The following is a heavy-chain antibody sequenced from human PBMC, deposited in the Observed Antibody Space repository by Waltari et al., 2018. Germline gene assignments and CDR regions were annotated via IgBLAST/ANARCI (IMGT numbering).Heavy chain of an antibody. V-gene: IGHV1-3*01. CDR2: INAGNGNT. Sequence: QVQLVQSGAEVKKPGASVKVSCKASGYTFTRYAMHWVRQAPGQRLEWMGWINAGNGNTKYSQKFQGRVTITRDTSASTAYMELSSLRSEDTAVYYCARDAGYWGIVVVSYYFDYWGQGTLVTVSS. J-gene: IGHJ4*02. CDR3: ARDAGYWGIVVVSYYFDY. D-gene: IGHD3-22*01. CDR1: GYTFTRYA.